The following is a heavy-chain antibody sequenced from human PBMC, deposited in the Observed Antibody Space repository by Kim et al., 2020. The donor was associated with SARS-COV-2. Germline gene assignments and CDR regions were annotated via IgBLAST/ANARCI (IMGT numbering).Heavy chain of an antibody. D-gene: IGHD4-17*01. V-gene: IGHV1-69*13. Sequence: SVKVSCKASGGTFSSYAISWVRQAPGQGLEWMGGIIPIFGTANYAQKFQGRVTITADESTSTAYMELSSLRSEDTAVYYCARGLDGDYGFWFDPWGQGTLVTVSS. CDR1: GGTFSSYA. CDR3: ARGLDGDYGFWFDP. CDR2: IIPIFGTA. J-gene: IGHJ5*02.